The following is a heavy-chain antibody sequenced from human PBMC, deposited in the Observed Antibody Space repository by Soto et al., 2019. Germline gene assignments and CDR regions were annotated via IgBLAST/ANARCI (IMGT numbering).Heavy chain of an antibody. J-gene: IGHJ5*02. CDR1: GFTFSSYA. CDR3: AGQIFDSGP. Sequence: PGGSLRLSCAASGFTFSSYAMSWVRQAPGKGLEWVSTISGSADSTYYADSVKGRFTISRDNSKNTLYLQMSSLRAEDTAVYYCAGQIFDSGPWGRGTLVTVSS. V-gene: IGHV3-23*01. CDR2: ISGSADST. D-gene: IGHD3-22*01.